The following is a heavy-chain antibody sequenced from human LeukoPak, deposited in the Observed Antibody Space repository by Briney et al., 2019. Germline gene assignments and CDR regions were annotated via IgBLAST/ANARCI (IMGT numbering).Heavy chain of an antibody. CDR1: GGSISSGSYY. CDR3: ARQRAVAYYYYMDV. Sequence: KPSETLSLTCTVSGGSISSGSYYWSWIRQPAGKGLEWIGRIYTSGSTNYNPSLKSRVTISVDTSKNQFSLKLSSVTAADTAVYYCARQRAVAYYYYMDVWGKGTTVTVSS. V-gene: IGHV4-61*02. D-gene: IGHD4-23*01. CDR2: IYTSGST. J-gene: IGHJ6*03.